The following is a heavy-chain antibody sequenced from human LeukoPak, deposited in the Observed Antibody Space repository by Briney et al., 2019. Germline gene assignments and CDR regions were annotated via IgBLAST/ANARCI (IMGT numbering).Heavy chain of an antibody. D-gene: IGHD3-10*01. Sequence: QPGGSLRLSCAASGFTFSSYAMSWVRQAPGKGLEWVSAISGSGGSTYYADSVKGRFTISRDNSKNRLYLQMNSLRAEDTAVYYCAKWPAEDYYAFHGLFSVAFDIWGQGTMVTVSS. J-gene: IGHJ3*02. CDR1: GFTFSSYA. V-gene: IGHV3-23*01. CDR3: AKWPAEDYYAFHGLFSVAFDI. CDR2: ISGSGGST.